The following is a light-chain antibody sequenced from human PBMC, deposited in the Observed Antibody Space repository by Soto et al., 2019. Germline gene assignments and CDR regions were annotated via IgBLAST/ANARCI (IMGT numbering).Light chain of an antibody. CDR2: DVS. CDR1: SSDIGAYDY. J-gene: IGLJ2*01. CDR3: YLYAGPYPHVV. Sequence: QSALTQPRSVSGSPGQSVTISCTGSSSDIGAYDYVSWYQQHPGKAPKLIISDVSQRPSGVPDRFSGSKSGNTASLTISGLQNEDEAEYHCYLYAGPYPHVVFGGGTKLTVL. V-gene: IGLV2-11*01.